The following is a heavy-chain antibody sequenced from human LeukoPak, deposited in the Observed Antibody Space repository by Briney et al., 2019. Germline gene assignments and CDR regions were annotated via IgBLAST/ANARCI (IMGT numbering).Heavy chain of an antibody. J-gene: IGHJ6*03. V-gene: IGHV3-23*01. Sequence: GGSLRLSCAASGFTFSSYGMSWVRQAPGKGLEWVSAIGHSGSNTYYADSVKGRFTISRDNSKNTLYLQMNSLRAEDTAVYYCAKQGRDWLRDYYFYMDVWGKGTTVTVSS. CDR3: AKQGRDWLRDYYFYMDV. CDR1: GFTFSSYG. CDR2: IGHSGSNT. D-gene: IGHD3-9*01.